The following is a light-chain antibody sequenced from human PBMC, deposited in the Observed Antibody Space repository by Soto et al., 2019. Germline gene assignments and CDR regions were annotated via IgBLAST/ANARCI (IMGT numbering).Light chain of an antibody. CDR2: EVS. Sequence: QSALTQPASVSGSPGQTITISCTGSNSDVGGYNAVSWYQQHPGKAPKFMIYEVSNRPPGVSNRFSGSKSGNTASLTISGLQAEDEADYYCTSYTSSSTGVFGGGTQLTVL. J-gene: IGLJ3*02. V-gene: IGLV2-14*01. CDR1: NSDVGGYNA. CDR3: TSYTSSSTGV.